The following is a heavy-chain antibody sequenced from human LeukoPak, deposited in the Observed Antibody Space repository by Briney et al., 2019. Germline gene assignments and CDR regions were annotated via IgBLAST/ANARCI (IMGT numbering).Heavy chain of an antibody. CDR2: INHSGST. CDR1: GGSFSGYY. CDR3: ARGGPGYSSSWYYYGMDV. V-gene: IGHV4-34*01. D-gene: IGHD6-13*01. Sequence: SETLSLTCAVYGGSFSGYYWSWIRQPPGKGLEWIGEINHSGSTNYNPSLKSRVTISVDTSKNQFSLKLSSVTAADTAVYYCARGGPGYSSSWYYYGMDVWGQGTTVTVSS. J-gene: IGHJ6*02.